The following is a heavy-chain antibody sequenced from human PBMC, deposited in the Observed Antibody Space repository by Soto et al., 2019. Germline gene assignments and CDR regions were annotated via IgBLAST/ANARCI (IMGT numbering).Heavy chain of an antibody. CDR2: IYHSGST. J-gene: IGHJ6*02. CDR1: GGSISSGGYS. Sequence: SETLSLTCAVSGGSISSGGYSWIWIRQPPGKGLEWIGYIYHSGSTYYNPSLKSRVTISVDRSKNQFSLKLSSVTAADTAVYYCARGSLSSSWYYYYGMDVWGQGTTVTVSS. V-gene: IGHV4-30-2*01. D-gene: IGHD6-13*01. CDR3: ARGSLSSSWYYYYGMDV.